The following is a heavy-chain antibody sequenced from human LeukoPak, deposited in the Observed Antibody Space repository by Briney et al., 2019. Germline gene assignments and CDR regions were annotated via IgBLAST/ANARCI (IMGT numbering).Heavy chain of an antibody. CDR3: ARDRLGSGSYFPLDV. J-gene: IGHJ6*02. V-gene: IGHV3-21*01. D-gene: IGHD3-10*01. CDR2: ISSSSSYI. CDR1: GFTFSSYS. Sequence: PGGSVRLSCAASGFTFSSYSMNWVRQAPGKGLEWVSSISSSSSYIYYADSVKGRFTISRDNAKNSLYLQMNSLRAEDTAVYYCARDRLGSGSYFPLDVWGQGTTVTVSS.